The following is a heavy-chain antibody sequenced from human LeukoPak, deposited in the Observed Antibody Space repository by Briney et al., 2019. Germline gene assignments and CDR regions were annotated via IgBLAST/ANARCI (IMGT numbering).Heavy chain of an antibody. J-gene: IGHJ4*02. V-gene: IGHV4-59*01. Sequence: SETLSLTCTVSGGSISSYYWIWIRQPPGKGLEWIGYIYYSGSTNYNPSLKSRVTISVDTSKNQFSLKLSSVTAADTAVYYCARDGSGYDYGFDYWGQGTLVTVSS. CDR2: IYYSGST. D-gene: IGHD5-12*01. CDR1: GGSISSYY. CDR3: ARDGSGYDYGFDY.